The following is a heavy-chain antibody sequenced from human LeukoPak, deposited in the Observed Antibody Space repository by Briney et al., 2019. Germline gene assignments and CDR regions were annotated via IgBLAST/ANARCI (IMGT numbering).Heavy chain of an antibody. J-gene: IGHJ4*02. V-gene: IGHV4-4*07. D-gene: IGHD2-8*02. CDR2: IYTSGST. CDR1: GGSFSGYY. Sequence: PSETLSLTCAVYGGSFSGYYWSWIRQPAGKGLEWIGRIYTSGSTNYSPSLKSRVTIEVDKSKNQFSLRLSSVTVADTAVYYCARDSPGGYFDYWGQGTLVTVSS. CDR3: ARDSPGGYFDY.